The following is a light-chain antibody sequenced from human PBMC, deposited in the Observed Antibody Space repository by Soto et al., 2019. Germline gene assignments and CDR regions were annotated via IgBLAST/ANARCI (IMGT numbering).Light chain of an antibody. Sequence: QSVLTQPASVSRSPGQSITISCTGTSSDVGGYNYVSWYQQHPGKAPKLMIYEVSNRPSGVSNRFSGSKSGNTASLTISGLQAEDEADYYCSSYTSSSTLAFGTGTKLTVL. V-gene: IGLV2-14*01. CDR2: EVS. J-gene: IGLJ1*01. CDR1: SSDVGGYNY. CDR3: SSYTSSSTLA.